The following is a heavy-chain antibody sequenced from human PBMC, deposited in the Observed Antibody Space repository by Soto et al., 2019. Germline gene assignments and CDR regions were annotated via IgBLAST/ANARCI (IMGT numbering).Heavy chain of an antibody. CDR1: GFTFDDYA. CDR2: ISWNSGSI. Sequence: EVQLVESGGGLVQPGRSLRLSCAASGFTFDDYAMHWVRQAPGKGLGWVSSISWNSGSIGYADSVEGRFTISRDNAKNSLYLQMNSLRAEDTALYYCAKDILTTVTDAFDIWGQGTMVTVSS. CDR3: AKDILTTVTDAFDI. D-gene: IGHD4-17*01. V-gene: IGHV3-9*01. J-gene: IGHJ3*02.